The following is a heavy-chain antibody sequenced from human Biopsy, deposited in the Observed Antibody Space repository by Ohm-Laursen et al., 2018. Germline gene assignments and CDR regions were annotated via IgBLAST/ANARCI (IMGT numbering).Heavy chain of an antibody. CDR2: LYNTGGT. CDR3: AREAAIIDPRTRAFDY. V-gene: IGHV4-59*01. D-gene: IGHD6-25*01. Sequence: SDTLSLTCTASGGSISSYQWTWIRQPPGKGLEWIGYLYNTGGTNYNPSLKSRVTISVDTSKNQFSLKLRSVTAADTAVYYCAREAAIIDPRTRAFDYWGQGTLVTVSS. CDR1: GGSISSYQ. J-gene: IGHJ4*02.